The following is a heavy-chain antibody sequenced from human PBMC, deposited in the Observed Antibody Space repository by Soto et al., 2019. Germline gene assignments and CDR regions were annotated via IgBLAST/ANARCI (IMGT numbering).Heavy chain of an antibody. CDR1: GFTFGDYA. CDR2: IRSKVYGGTA. Sequence: EVQLVESGGGLVQPGRSLRLSCTASGFTFGDYAMSWFRQAPGKGLEWVGFIRSKVYGGTAEYAASVKGRFTISRDDSKSIAYLQMNSLKTEDTAIYFCTKASFGGVIVGGYFDYWAQGTLVAVSS. CDR3: TKASFGGVIVGGYFDY. D-gene: IGHD3-16*02. J-gene: IGHJ4*02. V-gene: IGHV3-49*03.